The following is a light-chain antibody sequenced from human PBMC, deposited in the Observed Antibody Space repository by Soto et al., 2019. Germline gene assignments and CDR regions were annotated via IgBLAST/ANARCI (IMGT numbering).Light chain of an antibody. CDR1: TGAVTSGHY. J-gene: IGLJ2*01. Sequence: QAVVTQEPSLTVSQGETVTLTCGSSTGAVTSGHYSYWFQQKPGQAPRTLIYHTSNKHSWTPARFSGSLFGGKAALTLSGAQPEDEAEYYCLLFYSGPGVFGGGTKLTVL. CDR2: HTS. V-gene: IGLV7-46*01. CDR3: LLFYSGPGV.